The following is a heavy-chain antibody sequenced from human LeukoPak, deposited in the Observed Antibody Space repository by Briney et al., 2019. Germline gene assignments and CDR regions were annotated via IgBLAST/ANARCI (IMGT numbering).Heavy chain of an antibody. V-gene: IGHV1-69*06. J-gene: IGHJ4*02. CDR1: GGTFSSYA. D-gene: IGHD1-26*01. CDR3: ARGATVGAIHSFDY. Sequence: SVKVSCKASGGTFSSYAISWVRQAPGQGLEWMGGIIPIFGTANYAQKFQGRVTITADKSTSTAYMELSSLRSEDTAVYYCARGATVGAIHSFDYWGQGTLVTVSS. CDR2: IIPIFGTA.